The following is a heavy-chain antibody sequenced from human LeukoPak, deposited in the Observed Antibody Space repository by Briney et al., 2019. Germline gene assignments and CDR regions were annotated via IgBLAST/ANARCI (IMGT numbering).Heavy chain of an antibody. Sequence: GGSLRLSCGGSGFTFSTYNMHWVRQAPGKGLEWVSYISSSSDKIYYADSVKGQFTISRDNAKNSLYLQMNSLRAEDTAVYYCAGGILLWFGELSYNWFDPWGQGTLVTVSS. CDR2: ISSSSDKI. V-gene: IGHV3-48*01. J-gene: IGHJ5*02. CDR1: GFTFSTYN. D-gene: IGHD3-10*01. CDR3: AGGILLWFGELSYNWFDP.